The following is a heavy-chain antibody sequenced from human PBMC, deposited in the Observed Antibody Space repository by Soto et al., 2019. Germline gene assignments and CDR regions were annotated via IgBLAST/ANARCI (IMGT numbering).Heavy chain of an antibody. CDR2: ISYDGSNK. J-gene: IGHJ4*02. V-gene: IGHV3-30-3*01. CDR1: GFTFSSYA. CDR3: ARDPSSGAIYSSGWYHYFDY. Sequence: GGSLRLSCAASGFTFSSYAMHWVRQAPGKGLEWVAVISYDGSNKYYADSVKGRFTISRDNSKNTLYLQMNSLRAEDTAVYYCARDPSSGAIYSSGWYHYFDYWGQGTLVTVSS. D-gene: IGHD6-19*01.